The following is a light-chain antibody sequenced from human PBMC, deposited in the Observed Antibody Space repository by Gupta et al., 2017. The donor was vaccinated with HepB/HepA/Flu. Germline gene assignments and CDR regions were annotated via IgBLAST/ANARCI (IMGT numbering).Light chain of an antibody. J-gene: IGLJ2*01. V-gene: IGLV2-14*03. CDR3: SSVTTSDTII. Sequence: QSALTQPASVSGSPGQSIAISCTGTSSDIGTFDFVSWYQQHPDKAPKLMIHNVNSRPSGVSYRFSGSKSGNTASLTISGLQADDEADYYCSSVTTSDTIIFGGGTKLTV. CDR1: SSDIGTFDF. CDR2: NVN.